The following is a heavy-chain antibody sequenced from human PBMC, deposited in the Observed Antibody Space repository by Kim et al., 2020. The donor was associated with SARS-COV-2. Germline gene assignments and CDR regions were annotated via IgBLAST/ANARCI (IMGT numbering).Heavy chain of an antibody. J-gene: IGHJ2*01. V-gene: IGHV4-39*01. D-gene: IGHD3-10*01. CDR1: GGSISSSSYY. CDR2: IYYSGST. Sequence: SETLSLTCTVSGGSISSSSYYWGWIRQPPGKGLEWIGSIYYSGSTYYNPSLKSRVTISVDTSKNQFSLKLSSVTAADTAVYYCARWHRVRFGVPVVEDYWYFDLWGRGTLVTVSS. CDR3: ARWHRVRFGVPVVEDYWYFDL.